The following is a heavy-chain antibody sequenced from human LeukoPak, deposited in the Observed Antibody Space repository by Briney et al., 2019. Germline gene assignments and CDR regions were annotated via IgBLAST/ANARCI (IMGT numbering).Heavy chain of an antibody. CDR2: IYHSGST. Sequence: SETLSLTCAVSGDSISSNYYWGWIRQPPGKGLEWIGSIYHSGSTYYNPSLKSRVTISVDTSKNQFSLKLSSVTAADTAVYYCARDPEAYYFDYWGQGTLVTVSS. CDR1: GDSISSNYY. J-gene: IGHJ4*02. CDR3: ARDPEAYYFDY. V-gene: IGHV4-38-2*02.